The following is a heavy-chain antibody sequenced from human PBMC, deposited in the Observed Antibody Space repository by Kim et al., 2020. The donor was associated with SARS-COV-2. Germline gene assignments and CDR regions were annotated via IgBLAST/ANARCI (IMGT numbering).Heavy chain of an antibody. Sequence: ASVKVSCKASGYTFTGYYMHWVRQAPGQGLEWMGWINPNSGGTNYAQKFQGRVTMTRDTSISTAYMELSRLRSDDTAVYYCARDLFASTTRSVFDYWGQGTLVTVSS. CDR3: ARDLFASTTRSVFDY. V-gene: IGHV1-2*02. CDR2: INPNSGGT. CDR1: GYTFTGYY. J-gene: IGHJ4*02. D-gene: IGHD4-4*01.